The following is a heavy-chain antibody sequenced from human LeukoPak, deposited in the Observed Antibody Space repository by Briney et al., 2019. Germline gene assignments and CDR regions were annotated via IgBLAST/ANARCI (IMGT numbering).Heavy chain of an antibody. CDR2: GSESGGT. D-gene: IGHD5-12*01. V-gene: IGHV4-34*01. Sequence: SETLSLTCAVYGGSLNGYYWSWIRLSPGKGLEWIGEGSESGGTKYNPSLKGRVTISADTSKNQFSLRLSSVTAADTAVYHCAKNGQSGFSFDPWGQGTLVTISS. CDR3: AKNGQSGFSFDP. J-gene: IGHJ5*02. CDR1: GGSLNGYY.